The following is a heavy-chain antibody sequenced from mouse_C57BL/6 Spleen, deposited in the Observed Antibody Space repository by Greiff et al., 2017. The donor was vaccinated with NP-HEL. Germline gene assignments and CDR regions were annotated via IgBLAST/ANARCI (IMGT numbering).Heavy chain of an antibody. J-gene: IGHJ2*01. CDR3: ARLGYSNYPDY. V-gene: IGHV1-82*01. CDR1: GYAFSSSW. Sequence: QVQLKQSGPELVKPGASVKISCKASGYAFSSSWMNWVKQRPGKGLEWIGRIYPGDGDTNYNGKFKGKATLTADKSSSTAYMQLSSLTSEDSAVYFCARLGYSNYPDYWGQGTTLTVSS. D-gene: IGHD2-5*01. CDR2: IYPGDGDT.